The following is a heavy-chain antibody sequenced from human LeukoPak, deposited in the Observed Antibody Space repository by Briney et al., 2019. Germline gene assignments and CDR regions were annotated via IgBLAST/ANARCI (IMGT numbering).Heavy chain of an antibody. Sequence: GGSLRLSCAASGFTFSSYAISWVRQAPGKGLEWASAISGSGGSTYYADSVKGRFTISRDNSKNTLYLQMNSLRAEDTAVYYCALYSSSWYSPFDYWGQGTLVTVSS. CDR2: ISGSGGST. CDR3: ALYSSSWYSPFDY. J-gene: IGHJ4*02. D-gene: IGHD6-13*01. V-gene: IGHV3-23*01. CDR1: GFTFSSYA.